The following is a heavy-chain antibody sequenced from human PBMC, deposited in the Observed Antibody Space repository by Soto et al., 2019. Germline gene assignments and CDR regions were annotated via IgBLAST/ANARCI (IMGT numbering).Heavy chain of an antibody. D-gene: IGHD6-19*01. Sequence: GESLKISCKGSGYSFTSYWIGWVRQMPGKGLEWMGIIWPGDSDTRYSPPFQGQVTISADKSINTAYLQWNSLKASDTAMYYCARPFDSSGWNDYWGQGTLVTVSS. CDR1: GYSFTSYW. CDR2: IWPGDSDT. J-gene: IGHJ4*02. V-gene: IGHV5-51*01. CDR3: ARPFDSSGWNDY.